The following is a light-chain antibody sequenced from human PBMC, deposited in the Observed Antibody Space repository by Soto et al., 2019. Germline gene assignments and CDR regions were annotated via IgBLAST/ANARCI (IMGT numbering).Light chain of an antibody. Sequence: DIQMTQSPSSLSASVGDRVTITCRASQRISSYINWYQQKLGKAPKLLIYAASSLESGVPSRFSGSGSGTDFTLTISSLQPEDFATYYCQHTYDTPRTFGQGTKLEI. CDR2: AAS. CDR3: QHTYDTPRT. V-gene: IGKV1-39*01. J-gene: IGKJ2*01. CDR1: QRISSY.